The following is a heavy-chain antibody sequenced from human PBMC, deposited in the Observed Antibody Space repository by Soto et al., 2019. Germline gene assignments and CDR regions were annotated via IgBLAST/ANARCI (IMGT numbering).Heavy chain of an antibody. D-gene: IGHD2-2*01. J-gene: IGHJ6*02. CDR1: GGTFSSYT. Sequence: ASVKVSCKASGGTFSSYTISWVRQAPGQGLEWMGRIILILGIANYAQKFQGRVTITADKSTSTAYMELSSLRSEDTAVYYCAAVVRVCISTSCHEQRSGYYYYGMDVWGQGTTVTVSS. CDR2: IILILGIA. V-gene: IGHV1-69*02. CDR3: AAVVRVCISTSCHEQRSGYYYYGMDV.